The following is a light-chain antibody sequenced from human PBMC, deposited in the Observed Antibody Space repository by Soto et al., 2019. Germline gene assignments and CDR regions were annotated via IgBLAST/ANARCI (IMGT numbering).Light chain of an antibody. CDR3: SAYGGSYNFVV. CDR1: SSDVGAYNH. CDR2: EVT. J-gene: IGLJ3*02. Sequence: QSVLTQPPSASGSPGQSVTISCTGTSSDVGAYNHVSWYQQYPGKAPKLMIYEVTMRPSGVPDRFPGSKSGNTASLTVSGLQAEDEADYYCSAYGGSYNFVVFGGGTKLTVL. V-gene: IGLV2-8*01.